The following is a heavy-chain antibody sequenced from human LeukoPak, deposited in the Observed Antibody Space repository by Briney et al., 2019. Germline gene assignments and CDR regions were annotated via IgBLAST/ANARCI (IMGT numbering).Heavy chain of an antibody. J-gene: IGHJ4*02. CDR3: ARDGEWYSSGWYQIDY. CDR2: ISYDGRNK. D-gene: IGHD6-19*01. Sequence: GRSMRPSSAASGFTFSSYAMDCVRQAPGKGLGWEAVISYDGRNKYYADSVKGRFTISRDNSKNTLYLQMNSLRAEDTAVYYCARDGEWYSSGWYQIDYWGQGTLVTVSS. CDR1: GFTFSSYA. V-gene: IGHV3-30*01.